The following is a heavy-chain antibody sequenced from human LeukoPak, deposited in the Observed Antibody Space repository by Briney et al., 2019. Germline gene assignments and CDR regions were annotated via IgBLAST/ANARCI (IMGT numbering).Heavy chain of an antibody. CDR2: IKQDESEK. CDR3: ARDPYSSSWSYGMDV. Sequence: PGGSLRLSCAASGFTFSGYWMHWVRQTPEKGLGWVANIKQDESEKVYVDSVKGRFTISRDNAKSSLYLQMNSLRAEDTAVYYCARDPYSSSWSYGMDVWGQGTTVTVSS. CDR1: GFTFSGYW. D-gene: IGHD6-13*01. J-gene: IGHJ6*02. V-gene: IGHV3-7*05.